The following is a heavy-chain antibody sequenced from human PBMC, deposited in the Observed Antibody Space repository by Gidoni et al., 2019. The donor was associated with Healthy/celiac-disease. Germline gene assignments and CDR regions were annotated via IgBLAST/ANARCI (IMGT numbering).Heavy chain of an antibody. J-gene: IGHJ4*02. CDR2: IYYSGST. D-gene: IGHD4-17*01. Sequence: QLQLQESGPGLVKPSETLSLTCTVSGGSISSSSYYWGWIRQPPGKGLEWIGSIYYSGSTYYNPSLKSRVTISVDTSKNQFSLKLSSVTAADTAVYYCARHRHDYGGKALDYWGQGTLVTVSS. CDR3: ARHRHDYGGKALDY. V-gene: IGHV4-39*01. CDR1: GGSISSSSYY.